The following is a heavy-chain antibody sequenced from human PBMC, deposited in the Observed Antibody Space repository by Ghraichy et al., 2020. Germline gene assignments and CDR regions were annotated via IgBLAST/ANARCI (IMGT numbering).Heavy chain of an antibody. CDR2: IWYDGSNK. CDR3: ARGDSGQGSLGD. CDR1: GFTFSGYG. D-gene: IGHD6-19*01. V-gene: IGHV3-33*01. J-gene: IGHJ1*01. Sequence: GRSLRLSCAASGFTFSGYGMHWVRQAPGKGLEWVAVIWYDGSNKYYADSVKGRFTISRDNSKNTLYLQMNSLRAEDTAVYYCARGDSGQGSLGDWGQGTLVTVSS.